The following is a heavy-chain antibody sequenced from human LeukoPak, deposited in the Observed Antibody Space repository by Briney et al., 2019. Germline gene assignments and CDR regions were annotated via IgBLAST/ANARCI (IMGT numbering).Heavy chain of an antibody. D-gene: IGHD3-22*01. CDR1: GGSISSSSYY. CDR3: ARHTYYYDSSGYLR. CDR2: IYYSGST. V-gene: IGHV4-39*01. J-gene: IGHJ4*02. Sequence: NPSETLSLTCTVSGGSISSSSYYWRWIRQPPGKGLEWIGGIYYSGSTYYNPSRKSLTTVSADTSNNQVSLKLSSVTAAATAVYYCARHTYYYDSSGYLRWGQGTLVTVSS.